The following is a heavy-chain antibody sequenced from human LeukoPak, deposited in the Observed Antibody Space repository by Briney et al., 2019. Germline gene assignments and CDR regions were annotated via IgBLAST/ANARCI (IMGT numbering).Heavy chain of an antibody. V-gene: IGHV1-46*01. Sequence: GASVKVSCKASGYTFTSYYMHWVRQAPGQGLEWMGIINPSGGSTSYAQKFQGRVTMTRDTSTSTVYMELSSLRSEDTAVYYCAQIVGATWAFDYWGQGTLVTVSS. CDR2: INPSGGST. CDR1: GYTFTSYY. J-gene: IGHJ4*02. D-gene: IGHD1-26*01. CDR3: AQIVGATWAFDY.